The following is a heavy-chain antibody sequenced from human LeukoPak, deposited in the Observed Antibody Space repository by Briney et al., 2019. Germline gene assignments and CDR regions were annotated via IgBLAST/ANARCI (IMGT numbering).Heavy chain of an antibody. CDR3: ARMGEIVVVPAATSSFDY. D-gene: IGHD2-2*01. CDR2: INPSGGST. J-gene: IGHJ4*02. Sequence: ASVTVSFTASGYTFTSYYMHWVRQAPGQGLEWMGIINPSGGSTSYAQKFQGRVTMTRDTSTSTVYMELSSLRSEDTAVYYCARMGEIVVVPAATSSFDYWGQGTLVTVSS. V-gene: IGHV1-46*01. CDR1: GYTFTSYY.